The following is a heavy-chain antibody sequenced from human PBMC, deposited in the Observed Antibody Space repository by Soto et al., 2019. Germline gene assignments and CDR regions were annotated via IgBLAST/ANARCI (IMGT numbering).Heavy chain of an antibody. Sequence: WETLSLTCTVSGGSISSSSYYWGWIRQPPGKGLEWIGSIYYSGSTYYNPSLKSRVTISVDTSKNQFSLKLSSVTAEDTAVYYCARHLRYFDWLIPYFSYGMDVWGQGTTVTVSS. CDR2: IYYSGST. CDR1: GGSISSSSYY. J-gene: IGHJ6*02. CDR3: ARHLRYFDWLIPYFSYGMDV. V-gene: IGHV4-39*01. D-gene: IGHD3-9*01.